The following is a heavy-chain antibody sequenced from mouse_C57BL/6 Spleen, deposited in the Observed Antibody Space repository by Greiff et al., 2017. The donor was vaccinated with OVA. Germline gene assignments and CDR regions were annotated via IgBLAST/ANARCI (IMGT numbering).Heavy chain of an antibody. CDR3: TRRGVRGYAMDY. CDR1: GYTFTDYE. D-gene: IGHD2-13*01. Sequence: QVQLKESGAELVRPGASVTLSCKASGYTFTDYEMHWVKQTPVHGLEWIGAIDPETGGTAYNQKFKGKAILTADKSSSTAYMELRSLTSEDSAVYYCTRRGVRGYAMDYWGQGTSVTVSS. CDR2: IDPETGGT. V-gene: IGHV1-15*01. J-gene: IGHJ4*01.